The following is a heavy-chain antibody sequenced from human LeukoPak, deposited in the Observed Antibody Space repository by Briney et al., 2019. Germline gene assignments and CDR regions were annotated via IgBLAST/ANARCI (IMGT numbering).Heavy chain of an antibody. V-gene: IGHV3-53*01. CDR2: FYFGGAT. CDR1: GFSVTNNY. J-gene: IGHJ4*02. D-gene: IGHD5-24*01. Sequence: GGSLRLFCAVSGFSVTNNYMSWVRQAPGKGLEWVSVFYFGGATYYADSVKGRFTISRDNSENTLYLQMKSLRAEDTAVYYCARGDGYNFFDYWGQGTLVTVSS. CDR3: ARGDGYNFFDY.